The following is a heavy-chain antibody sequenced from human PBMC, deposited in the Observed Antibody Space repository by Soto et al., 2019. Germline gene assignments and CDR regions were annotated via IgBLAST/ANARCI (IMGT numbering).Heavy chain of an antibody. D-gene: IGHD1-26*01. CDR1: GGSLSNYA. CDR3: ARGGRWDSLSSASATFDY. CDR2: IIPVSGTT. J-gene: IGHJ4*02. V-gene: IGHV1-69*12. Sequence: VQVVQSGAEVQSPGSSVKISCKPSGGSLSNYALSWVRQAPGQGLEWMGGIIPVSGTTKYAQKFEGRLMMTADESTTTAYMELSGLRYEDTAIDYCARGGRWDSLSSASATFDYWGQGTLVTVSS.